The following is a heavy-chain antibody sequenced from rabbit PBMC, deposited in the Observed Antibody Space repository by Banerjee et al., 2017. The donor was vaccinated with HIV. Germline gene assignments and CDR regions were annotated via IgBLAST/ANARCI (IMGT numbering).Heavy chain of an antibody. CDR1: GFSFSSSAY. J-gene: IGHJ4*01. Sequence: QEQLEESGGGLVKPEGSLTLTCAASGFSFSSSAYMCWVRQAPGKGLEWIACIDGGVGGSSYYASWAKGRFTISKTSSTTVTLQMTSLTAADTATYFCARGGAVFGYALWGPGTLVTVS. CDR2: IDGGVGGSS. D-gene: IGHD6-1*01. V-gene: IGHV1S45*01. CDR3: ARGGAVFGYAL.